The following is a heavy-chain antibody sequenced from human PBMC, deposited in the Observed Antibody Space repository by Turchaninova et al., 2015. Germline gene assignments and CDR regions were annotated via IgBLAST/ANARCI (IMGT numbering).Heavy chain of an antibody. J-gene: IGHJ6*02. CDR2: IRSKANSYAT. CDR3: TRLKNGMDV. Sequence: EVQLVESGGGLVQPGGSLKLSCAASGFTFSGSAMHWVRQASGKGVGWVGGIRSKANSYATAYAASVKGRVTISRDDSKNTAYLQMNSLKTEDTAVYYCTRLKNGMDVWGQGTTVTVSS. CDR1: GFTFSGSA. V-gene: IGHV3-73*02.